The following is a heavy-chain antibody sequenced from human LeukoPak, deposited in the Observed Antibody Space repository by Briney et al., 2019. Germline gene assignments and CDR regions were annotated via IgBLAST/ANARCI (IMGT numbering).Heavy chain of an antibody. CDR3: ARVYSSSSGTTFDY. CDR1: GGSFSGYY. V-gene: IGHV4-59*10. CDR2: IHTSGST. J-gene: IGHJ4*02. Sequence: SETLSLTCAVYGGSFSGYYWSWIRQPAGKGLEWVGRIHTSGSTNYNPSLKSRVTMSVDTSKNQFSLNLTSVTAADTAVYYCARVYSSSSGTTFDYWGQGTLVTVSS. D-gene: IGHD6-6*01.